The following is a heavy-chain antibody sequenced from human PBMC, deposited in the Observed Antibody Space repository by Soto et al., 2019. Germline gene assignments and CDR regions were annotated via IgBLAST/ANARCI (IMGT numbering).Heavy chain of an antibody. Sequence: QVQLQESGPGLVKPSQTLSLTCTVSGGSISSGGYYWSWIRQHPGKGLEWIGYIYYSGSTYYNPSFKSRVTISVDTSKNQFYLKLSSVTAADTAVYYCARGQRNWFDPWCQGTLVTVSS. CDR1: GGSISSGGYY. D-gene: IGHD2-2*01. CDR3: ARGQRNWFDP. J-gene: IGHJ5*02. V-gene: IGHV4-31*03. CDR2: IYYSGST.